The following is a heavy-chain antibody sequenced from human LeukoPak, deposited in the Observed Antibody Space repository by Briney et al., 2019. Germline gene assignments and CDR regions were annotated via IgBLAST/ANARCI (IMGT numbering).Heavy chain of an antibody. CDR3: ASGIGQPLLPSY. D-gene: IGHD2-15*01. J-gene: IGHJ4*02. V-gene: IGHV4-34*01. Sequence: SETLSLTCTVSGGSISSYYWSWIRQPPGKGLEWIGEINHSGSTNYNPSLKSRVTISVDTSKNQFSLKLSSVTAADTAVYYCASGIGQPLLPSYWGQGALVTVSS. CDR2: INHSGST. CDR1: GGSISSYY.